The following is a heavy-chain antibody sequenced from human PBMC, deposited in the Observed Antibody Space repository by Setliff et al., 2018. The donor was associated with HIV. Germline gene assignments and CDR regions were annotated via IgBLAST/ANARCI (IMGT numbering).Heavy chain of an antibody. D-gene: IGHD4-17*01. CDR2: ITGSGGNT. CDR3: AKGHYDDWYYFDY. J-gene: IGHJ4*02. V-gene: IGHV3-23*01. Sequence: PGGSLRLSCVPSGFTFGGFAMSWVRQAPGRGLEWVSAITGSGGNTYYADSVKGRFTISRDNSENTLYLQMNSLRADDTAMYYCAKGHYDDWYYFDYWGPGTLVTSPQ. CDR1: GFTFGGFA.